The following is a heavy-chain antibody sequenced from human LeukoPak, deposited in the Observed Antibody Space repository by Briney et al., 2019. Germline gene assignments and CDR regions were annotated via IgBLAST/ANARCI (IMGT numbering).Heavy chain of an antibody. J-gene: IGHJ3*02. CDR2: IRYDGSNK. CDR1: GFTFGSYG. V-gene: IGHV3-30*02. D-gene: IGHD3-9*01. Sequence: GGSLRLSCAASGFTFGSYGMHWVRQAPGKGLEWVAFIRYDGSNKYYADSVKGRFTISRDNSKNTLYLQMNSLRAEDTAVYYCAKEARLQYLIWGQGTMVTVSS. CDR3: AKEARLQYLI.